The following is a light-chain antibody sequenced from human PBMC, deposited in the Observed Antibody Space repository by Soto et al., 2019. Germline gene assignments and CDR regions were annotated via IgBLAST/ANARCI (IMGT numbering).Light chain of an antibody. CDR2: TAG. V-gene: IGLV1-44*01. CDR3: SAWDNSLNGYV. CDR1: SSNIGSNT. Sequence: QSVLTQPLSVSASPGQRVTISCSGGSSNIGSNTVAWYQHLPGTAPPRLIFTAGQRPSGVPGRFSGSKSGTSASLAISGLQSVDEGDYYCSAWDNSLNGYVFGPGTKVTVL. J-gene: IGLJ1*01.